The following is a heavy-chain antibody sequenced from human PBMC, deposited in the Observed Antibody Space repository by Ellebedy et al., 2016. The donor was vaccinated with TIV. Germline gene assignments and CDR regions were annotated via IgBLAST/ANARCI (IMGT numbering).Heavy chain of an antibody. D-gene: IGHD2-15*01. J-gene: IGHJ6*02. CDR3: ARDSRVLTDYYYYGMDV. CDR1: GFTFSSYA. CDR2: ISYDGSNK. V-gene: IGHV3-30-3*01. Sequence: GESLKISCAAFGFTFSSYAMHWVRQAPGKGLEWVAVISYDGSNKYYADSVKGRFTISRDNSKNTLYLQMNSLRAEDTAVYYCARDSRVLTDYYYYGMDVWGQGTTVTVSS.